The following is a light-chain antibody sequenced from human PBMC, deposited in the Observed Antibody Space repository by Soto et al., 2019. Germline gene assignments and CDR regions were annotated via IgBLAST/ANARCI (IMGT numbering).Light chain of an antibody. Sequence: DIQMTQSPSTLSASVGDRLTITCRASQSINRWLAWYQQKPEKATKLLIYDASNLESGVPSRFSGSGSGAEFTLTISSLQPDDFATYYYQQYNAYPWTFGQGTKLDIK. CDR2: DAS. J-gene: IGKJ1*01. V-gene: IGKV1-5*01. CDR1: QSINRW. CDR3: QQYNAYPWT.